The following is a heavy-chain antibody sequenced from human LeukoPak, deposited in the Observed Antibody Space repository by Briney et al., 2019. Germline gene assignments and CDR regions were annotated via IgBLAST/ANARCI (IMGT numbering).Heavy chain of an antibody. CDR3: ANARITMVRGVIENFDY. CDR2: ISGSGGST. D-gene: IGHD3-10*01. J-gene: IGHJ4*02. CDR1: GFTFSSNA. Sequence: GGSLRLSCAASGFTFSSNAMSWVRQAPGKGLEWVSAISGSGGSTYYADSVKGRFTISRDNSKNTLYLQMNSLRAEDTAVYYCANARITMVRGVIENFDYWGQGTLVTVSS. V-gene: IGHV3-23*01.